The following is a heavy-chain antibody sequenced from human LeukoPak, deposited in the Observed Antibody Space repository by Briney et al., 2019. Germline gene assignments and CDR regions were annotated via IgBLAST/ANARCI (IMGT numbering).Heavy chain of an antibody. CDR3: ARDLTYYYGSSGSDAFDI. V-gene: IGHV1-2*02. CDR2: INPNSGGT. Sequence: ASVKVSCKASGYTFTGYYMHWVRQAPGQGLGWMGWINPNSGGTNYAQKFQGRLTMTRDTSISTAYMELSRLRSDDTAVYYCARDLTYYYGSSGSDAFDIWGQGTMVTVSS. J-gene: IGHJ3*02. D-gene: IGHD3-22*01. CDR1: GYTFTGYY.